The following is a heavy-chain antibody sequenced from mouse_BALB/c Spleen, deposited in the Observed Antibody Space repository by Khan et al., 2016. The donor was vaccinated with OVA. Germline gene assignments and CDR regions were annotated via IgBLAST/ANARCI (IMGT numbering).Heavy chain of an antibody. CDR3: ARENYYGRTYYSIDY. Sequence: DLVKPGTSVKLSCKASGYTFTSYWINWIKQRPGQGLEWIGRIGPGSSNTYYNEMFKGKAALTVDTSSTTAYIQFSSLSSEDSAVYFCARENYYGRTYYSIDYWGAGTSVTVSS. CDR2: IGPGSSNT. V-gene: IGHV1S41*01. J-gene: IGHJ4*01. D-gene: IGHD1-1*01. CDR1: GYTFTSYW.